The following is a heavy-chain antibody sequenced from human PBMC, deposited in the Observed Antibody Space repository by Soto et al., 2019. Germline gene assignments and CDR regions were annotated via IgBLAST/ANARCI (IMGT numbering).Heavy chain of an antibody. CDR2: IYSGGST. Sequence: PGGSLRLSCAASGFTVSDDCMSWVRQAPGKGLEWVSVIYSGGSTYYADSVKGRFTISRDNSKNTLYLQMNSLRAEDTAVYYCARDVGYYYYMDVWGKGTTVTVSS. D-gene: IGHD2-15*01. CDR3: ARDVGYYYYMDV. J-gene: IGHJ6*03. V-gene: IGHV3-66*01. CDR1: GFTVSDDC.